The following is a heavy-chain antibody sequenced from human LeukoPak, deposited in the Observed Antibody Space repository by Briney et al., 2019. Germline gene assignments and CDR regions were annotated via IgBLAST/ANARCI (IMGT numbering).Heavy chain of an antibody. Sequence: GGSLRLSCAVSGFTFRTYWMHWVRHVPGEGLVWVSRTNEDGSITNYADSVKGRFSISRDNAKNTLYLQMNSLRAEDTAVYYCGRDLGGRSGYWGQGTLVTVSS. CDR2: TNEDGSIT. J-gene: IGHJ4*02. CDR1: GFTFRTYW. CDR3: GRDLGGRSGY. D-gene: IGHD1-26*01. V-gene: IGHV3-74*01.